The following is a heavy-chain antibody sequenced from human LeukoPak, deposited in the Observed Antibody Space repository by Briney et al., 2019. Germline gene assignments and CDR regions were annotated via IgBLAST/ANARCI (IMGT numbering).Heavy chain of an antibody. J-gene: IGHJ4*02. CDR3: AGAPPSISTAPDY. V-gene: IGHV4-59*01. D-gene: IGHD2-2*02. CDR2: IFHTGIT. Sequence: SETLSLTCTVSGDSITSYYWTWIRQPPGKGLEWIGFIFHTGITKYNPSLESRVSISVDTSKKQFSLKLTSVTAADTAIYYCAGAPPSISTAPDYWGQGTLVTVSS. CDR1: GDSITSYY.